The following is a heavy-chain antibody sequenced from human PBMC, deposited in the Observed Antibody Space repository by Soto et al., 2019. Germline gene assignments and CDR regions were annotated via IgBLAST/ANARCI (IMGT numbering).Heavy chain of an antibody. Sequence: TSETLSLTCTVSGGSISSSSYSWGWVRQPPGKGLEWIGSISYGGSTSNNPSLNSRVTISVDTSKNQLSLRLYSVTAADTAVYYCARFDYWGQGILVTVSS. CDR3: ARFDY. J-gene: IGHJ4*02. CDR2: ISYGGST. V-gene: IGHV4-39*01. CDR1: GGSISSSSYS.